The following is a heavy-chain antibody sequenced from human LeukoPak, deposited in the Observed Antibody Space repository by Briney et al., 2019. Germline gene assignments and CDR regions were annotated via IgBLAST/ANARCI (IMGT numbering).Heavy chain of an antibody. V-gene: IGHV1-18*01. J-gene: IGHJ4*02. Sequence: ASVKVSCKASGYTFTSYGTSGVRQAPGQGLEWMGWISAYNGNTNYAQNLQGRVTMTTDTSTNTAYMELRSLRFDDTAVYYCARDSRGAPDYWGQGTLVTVSS. D-gene: IGHD3-10*01. CDR2: ISAYNGNT. CDR3: ARDSRGAPDY. CDR1: GYTFTSYG.